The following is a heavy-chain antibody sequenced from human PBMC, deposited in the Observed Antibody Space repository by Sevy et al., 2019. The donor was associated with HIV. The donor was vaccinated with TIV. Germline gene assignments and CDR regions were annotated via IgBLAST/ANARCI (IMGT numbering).Heavy chain of an antibody. CDR1: GFTFSNYA. J-gene: IGHJ4*02. Sequence: GSLRLSCAASGFTFSNYAMSWVRQAPGKGLEWVSTFSFGCGKINYADSVKGRFTISRDNSKNTVYLQMNSLRAEDTALYYCAREGCSKPHDYWGQGTLVTVSS. V-gene: IGHV3-23*01. CDR3: AREGCSKPHDY. D-gene: IGHD2-2*01. CDR2: FSFGCGKI.